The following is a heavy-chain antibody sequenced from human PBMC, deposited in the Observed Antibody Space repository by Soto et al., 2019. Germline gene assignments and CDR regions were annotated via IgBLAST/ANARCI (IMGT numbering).Heavy chain of an antibody. CDR3: AKDTSYHLLWLQSSSDHQSFDY. Sequence: EVQLLESGGGLVQPGGSLRLSCAVSGFTFSGYAMSWVRQAPGKGLEWVSAISGSGGETYYADSVKGRFTISRDNSKNTLYLPMGSLRAEDAAVYYCAKDTSYHLLWLQSSSDHQSFDYWGQGTLVTVSS. CDR1: GFTFSGYA. CDR2: ISGSGGET. D-gene: IGHD2-2*01. V-gene: IGHV3-23*01. J-gene: IGHJ4*02.